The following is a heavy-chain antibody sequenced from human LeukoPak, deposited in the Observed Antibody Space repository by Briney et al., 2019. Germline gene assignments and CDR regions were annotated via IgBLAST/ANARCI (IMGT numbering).Heavy chain of an antibody. Sequence: SETLSLTCTVSGGSISSSSYYWGWLRQPPGKGLEWIGSIYYSGSTYYNPSLKSRDIISVNTTKNQFYLKLRSETAADTAVYYCARDHNYGDYGFYYYYYMDVWGKGTTATVSS. CDR1: GGSISSSSYY. CDR2: IYYSGST. D-gene: IGHD4-17*01. V-gene: IGHV4-39*07. CDR3: ARDHNYGDYGFYYYYYMDV. J-gene: IGHJ6*03.